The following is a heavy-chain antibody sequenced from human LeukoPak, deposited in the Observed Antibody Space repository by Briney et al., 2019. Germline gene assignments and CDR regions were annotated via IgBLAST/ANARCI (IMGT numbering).Heavy chain of an antibody. CDR2: MNPNSGNT. Sequence: ASVKVSCKASGYTFTSYDINWVRQATGQGLEWMGWMNPNSGNTGYAQEFQGRVTMTRNTSISTAYMELSSLRSEDTAVYYCARGLEMATIPGGYWGQGTLVTVSS. J-gene: IGHJ4*02. CDR3: ARGLEMATIPGGY. D-gene: IGHD5-24*01. CDR1: GYTFTSYD. V-gene: IGHV1-8*01.